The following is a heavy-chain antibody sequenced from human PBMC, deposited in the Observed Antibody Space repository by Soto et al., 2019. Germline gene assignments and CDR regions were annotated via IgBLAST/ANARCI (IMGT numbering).Heavy chain of an antibody. J-gene: IGHJ4*01. CDR2: IKSKGDGGAR. CDR1: GFAFSNAW. D-gene: IGHD3-22*01. V-gene: IGHV3-15*07. CDR3: TTDSYTSVIVVRFDY. Sequence: GGSLRLSCASSGFAFSNAWINWVRQAPGKGLEWGVRIKSKGDGGARDFAAPVRGRFAISRADSRNLVYMQMNSLNTDDTAVYYCTTDSYTSVIVVRFDYWGHGTLVTVSS.